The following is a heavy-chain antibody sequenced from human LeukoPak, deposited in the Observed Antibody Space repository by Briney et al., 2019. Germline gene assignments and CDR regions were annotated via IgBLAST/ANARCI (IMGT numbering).Heavy chain of an antibody. V-gene: IGHV4-39*07. J-gene: IGHJ4*02. D-gene: IGHD4-17*01. CDR1: GGSISSSSYY. CDR3: ASRVYGDYYFDY. Sequence: SETLSLTCTVSGGSISSSSYYWGWIRQPPGKGLEWIGSIYYGGSTYYNPSLKSRVTISVDTSKNQFSLKLSSVTAADTAVYYCASRVYGDYYFDYWGQGTLVTVSS. CDR2: IYYGGST.